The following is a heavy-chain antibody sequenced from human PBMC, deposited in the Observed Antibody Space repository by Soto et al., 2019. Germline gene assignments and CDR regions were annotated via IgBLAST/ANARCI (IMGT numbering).Heavy chain of an antibody. J-gene: IGHJ4*02. D-gene: IGHD5-12*01. Sequence: EVQLVESGGGLIQPGGSLRLSCVVSGFTVSSSSYMSWVRQAPGKGLEWVSVIYTGGTTYYADSVKGRFTISRDNSKNTLYLQMNSLRAEDTAVYYGHGYGYWGQGTLVTVSS. CDR3: HGYGY. CDR2: IYTGGTT. CDR1: GFTVSSSSY. V-gene: IGHV3-53*01.